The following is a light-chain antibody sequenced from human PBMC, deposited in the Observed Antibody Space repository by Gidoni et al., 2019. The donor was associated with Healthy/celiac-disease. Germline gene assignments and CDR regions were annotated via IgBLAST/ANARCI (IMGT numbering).Light chain of an antibody. V-gene: IGLV1-40*01. CDR1: SSNIGAGYD. J-gene: IGLJ2*01. Sequence: HSVLPPPPSVSGAPRPRVSISCTGSSSNIGAGYDVHWYQQLPGTAPKLLIYGNSKRPSGVPDRFSGSKSGTSASLAITGLQAEDEADYYCQSYDSSLSGPRFGGGTKLTVL. CDR3: QSYDSSLSGPR. CDR2: GNS.